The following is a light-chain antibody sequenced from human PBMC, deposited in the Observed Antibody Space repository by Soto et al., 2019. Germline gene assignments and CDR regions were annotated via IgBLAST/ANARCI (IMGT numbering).Light chain of an antibody. J-gene: IGKJ5*01. CDR2: GAS. CDR3: QQYNNWPPIT. Sequence: EILMTQSPAPVSVSPGERATLSFRASQSVSSKLAWYHHKPGHAPSILINGASTRATGIPARFSGSRLGTEFTLTISSLQSEDFAVYYCQQYNNWPPITFGQGTRLEI. V-gene: IGKV3-15*01. CDR1: QSVSSK.